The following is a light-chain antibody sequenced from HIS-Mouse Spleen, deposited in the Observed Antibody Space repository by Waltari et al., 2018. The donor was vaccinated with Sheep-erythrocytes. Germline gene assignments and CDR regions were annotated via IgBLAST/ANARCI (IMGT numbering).Light chain of an antibody. CDR3: CSYAGSYNHV. V-gene: IGLV2-11*01. CDR2: DVS. J-gene: IGLJ1*01. Sequence: QSALTQPRPVSGSPAQSVTIPCTGTSSDVGGYNHVSWYQQHPGKAPNLMIYDVSKRPSGVPDRFSGSKSGNTASLTISGLQAEDEADYYCCSYAGSYNHVFATGTKVTVL. CDR1: SSDVGGYNH.